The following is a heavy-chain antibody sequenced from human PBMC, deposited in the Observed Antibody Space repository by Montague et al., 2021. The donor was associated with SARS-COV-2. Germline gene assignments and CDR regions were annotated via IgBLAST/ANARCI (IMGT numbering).Heavy chain of an antibody. D-gene: IGHD6-13*01. CDR1: GGSISSSSYY. CDR3: ARQPYYSTRLSWFDP. J-gene: IGHJ5*01. Sequence: SETLSLTCTVSGGSISSSSYYWGWIRQPPGQGLEWIGSIYYSGSTYYNLSLKRRVTISVDTSKNQFSLKLSSVTAADTAVYYCARQPYYSTRLSWFDPWGRGTLVTVSS. V-gene: IGHV4-39*01. CDR2: IYYSGST.